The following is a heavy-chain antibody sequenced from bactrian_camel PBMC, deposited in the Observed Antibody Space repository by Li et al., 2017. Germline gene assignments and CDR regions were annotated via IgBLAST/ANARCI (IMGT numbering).Heavy chain of an antibody. J-gene: IGHJ4*01. V-gene: IGHV3S40*01. CDR2: INSGDDAT. CDR1: GFTFSIHG. Sequence: VQLVESGGNLVLPGGSLRLSCAASGFTFSIHGMSWVRQAPGKGLEWVSSINSGDDATLYAGSVTGRFTISRDNAKNTLYLHMNSLKYEDTAVFYSASLSAVASTSMKSHWGQGTQVTVS. D-gene: IGHD4*01. CDR3: ASLSAVASTSMKSH.